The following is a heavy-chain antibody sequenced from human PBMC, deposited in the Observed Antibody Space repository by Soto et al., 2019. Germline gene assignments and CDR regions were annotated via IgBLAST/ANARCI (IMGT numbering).Heavy chain of an antibody. D-gene: IGHD6-13*01. CDR1: GFTFSDYG. V-gene: IGHV3-30*18. CDR3: AKDRSSSWTFDY. J-gene: IGHJ4*02. Sequence: QVQLVESGEGVVQPGRSLTLSCAASGFTFSDYGLHWVRQAPGTGLEWVAIISYHGNDKYYADSVKGRITISRDNSKNTLYLQMNSLRAEDAAVYYCAKDRSSSWTFDYWGQGSLVIVSS. CDR2: ISYHGNDK.